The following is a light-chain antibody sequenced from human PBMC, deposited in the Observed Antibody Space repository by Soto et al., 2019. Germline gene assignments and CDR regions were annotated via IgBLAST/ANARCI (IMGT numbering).Light chain of an antibody. CDR1: QSVGSSY. CDR2: GAS. J-gene: IGKJ1*01. CDR3: QHYGTSPQT. Sequence: EIVLTQSPGTLSLSPGERATLSCRASQSVGSSYLAWYQQKPGQSPRLLIYGASSRATGIPDRFSGSGSGTDVTLSISRVEPEDFAVFYCQHYGTSPQTFGQGTKVEIK. V-gene: IGKV3-20*01.